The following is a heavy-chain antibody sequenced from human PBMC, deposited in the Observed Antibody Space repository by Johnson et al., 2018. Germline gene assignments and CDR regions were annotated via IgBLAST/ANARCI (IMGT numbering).Heavy chain of an antibody. Sequence: QVQLVESGGGVVQPGRSLRLSCAASGFTFSSYGMHWVRQAPGKGLEWVAVIWYDGSNKYYADSVKGRFTISRDNSKKSLYLQKNSLRAEDTAVDYCARKAYYYYYMDVWGKGTTVTVSS. J-gene: IGHJ6*03. V-gene: IGHV3-33*01. CDR2: IWYDGSNK. CDR3: ARKAYYYYYMDV. CDR1: GFTFSSYG.